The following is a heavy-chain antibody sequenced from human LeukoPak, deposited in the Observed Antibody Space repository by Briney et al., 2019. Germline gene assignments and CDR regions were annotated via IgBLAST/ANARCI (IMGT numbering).Heavy chain of an antibody. D-gene: IGHD3-3*01. V-gene: IGHV4-30-4*02. CDR3: ARVHYFWSGYYYFDY. CDR2: IYYSGST. Sequence: SETLSLTCTVSGGSISSGDYYWSWIRQPPGKGLEWIGYIYYSGSTYYNPSLKSRVTISVDTSKNQFSLKLSSVTAADTAVYYCARVHYFWSGYYYFDYWGQGTLVTVSS. CDR1: GGSISSGDYY. J-gene: IGHJ4*02.